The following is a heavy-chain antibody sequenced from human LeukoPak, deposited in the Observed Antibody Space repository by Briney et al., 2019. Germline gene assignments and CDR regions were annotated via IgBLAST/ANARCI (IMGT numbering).Heavy chain of an antibody. V-gene: IGHV3-43D*03. CDR3: AKDAVVVTAIPEYYFDY. CDR2: ISWDGGST. Sequence: GGSLRLSCAASGFTFDDYAMHWVRQAPGKGLEWVSLISWDGGSTYYADSVKGRFTISRDNSKNSLYLQMNSLRAEDTALYYCAKDAVVVTAIPEYYFDYWGQGTLVTVSS. D-gene: IGHD2-21*02. CDR1: GFTFDDYA. J-gene: IGHJ4*02.